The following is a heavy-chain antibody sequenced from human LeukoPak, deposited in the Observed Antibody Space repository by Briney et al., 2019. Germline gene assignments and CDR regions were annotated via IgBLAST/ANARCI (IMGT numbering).Heavy chain of an antibody. Sequence: PGGSLRLSCTASGFTFGDYAMTWVRQAPGKGLEWVSYISSSGSIIYYADSVKGRFTISRDNAKNSLYLQMNSLRAEDTAVYYCARDSYGSGSYYNGPETYFDYWGQGTLVTVSS. CDR3: ARDSYGSGSYYNGPETYFDY. CDR2: ISSSGSII. J-gene: IGHJ4*02. D-gene: IGHD3-10*01. V-gene: IGHV3-48*03. CDR1: GFTFGDYA.